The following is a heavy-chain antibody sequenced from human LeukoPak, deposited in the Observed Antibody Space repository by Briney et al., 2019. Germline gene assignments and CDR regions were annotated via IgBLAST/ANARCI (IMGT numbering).Heavy chain of an antibody. J-gene: IGHJ3*02. V-gene: IGHV1-46*01. D-gene: IGHD1-26*01. Sequence: GASVKVSCKASGYTFTDYYMHWVRQAPGQGLEWMGIINPSGGSTSYAQKFQGRVTMTRDMSTSTVYMELSSLRSEDTAVYYCARFLKWEPSFDIWGQGTMVTVSS. CDR1: GYTFTDYY. CDR3: ARFLKWEPSFDI. CDR2: INPSGGST.